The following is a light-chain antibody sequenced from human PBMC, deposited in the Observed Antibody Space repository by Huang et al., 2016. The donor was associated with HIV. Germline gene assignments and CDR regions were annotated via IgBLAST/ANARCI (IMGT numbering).Light chain of an antibody. CDR3: QVYGTSPPGP. CDR2: GAS. J-gene: IGKJ3*01. Sequence: EIVLTQSPGTLSLSPGERATLSCRASQSVSGSYLAWYQQKPGQAPRLLIYGASSRATGITDRVSGSGSGTDCTLTITRLEPEDTALYYCQVYGTSPPGPFGPGATVHIK. CDR1: QSVSGSY. V-gene: IGKV3-20*01.